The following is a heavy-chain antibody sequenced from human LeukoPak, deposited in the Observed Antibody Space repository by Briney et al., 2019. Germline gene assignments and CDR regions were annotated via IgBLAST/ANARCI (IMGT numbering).Heavy chain of an antibody. V-gene: IGHV3-7*01. J-gene: IGHJ4*02. D-gene: IGHD5-18*01. CDR2: IKQDGSDK. CDR1: GCTFSSYW. Sequence: GGSLRLSCAASGCTFSSYWMTWVRVTPGKGLEWVANIKQDGSDKYYVDSVKGRFTISRDNAKKSLYLQINSLRAEDTALYYCARHLSGITGYTYGRGIDYWGQGTLGTVSS. CDR3: ARHLSGITGYTYGRGIDY.